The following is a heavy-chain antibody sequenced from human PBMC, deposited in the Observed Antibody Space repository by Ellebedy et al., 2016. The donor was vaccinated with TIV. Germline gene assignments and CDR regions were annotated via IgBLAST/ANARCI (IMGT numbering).Heavy chain of an antibody. J-gene: IGHJ3*02. CDR2: ISWNSGSI. Sequence: GGSLRLSCAASGFTFDDYAMHWVRQAPGKGLEWVSGISWNSGSIGYADSVKGRFTISRDNAKNSLYLQMNSLRSEDTAVYYCARVKNVRGLGPKAKDAFDIWGQGTMVTVSS. D-gene: IGHD3-10*01. CDR1: GFTFDDYA. CDR3: ARVKNVRGLGPKAKDAFDI. V-gene: IGHV3-9*01.